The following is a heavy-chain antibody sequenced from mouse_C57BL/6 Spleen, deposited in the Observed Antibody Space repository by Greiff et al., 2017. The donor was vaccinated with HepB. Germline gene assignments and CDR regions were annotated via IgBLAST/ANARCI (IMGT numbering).Heavy chain of an antibody. Sequence: VQLKQSGAELVKPGASVKLSCTASGFNIKDYYMHWVKQRTEQGLEWIGRIDPEDGETKYAPKFQGKATITADTSSNTAYLQLSSLTSEDTAVYYCARAQGYYYGSSYPPWFAYWGQGTLVTVSA. V-gene: IGHV14-2*01. D-gene: IGHD1-1*01. J-gene: IGHJ3*01. CDR3: ARAQGYYYGSSYPPWFAY. CDR2: IDPEDGET. CDR1: GFNIKDYY.